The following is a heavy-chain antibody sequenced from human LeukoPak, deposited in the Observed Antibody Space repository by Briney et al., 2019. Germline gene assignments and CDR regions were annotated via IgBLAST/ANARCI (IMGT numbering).Heavy chain of an antibody. CDR2: INHSGST. V-gene: IGHV4-34*01. J-gene: IGHJ4*02. D-gene: IGHD3-22*01. CDR1: GASFSDFY. CDR3: ARGKDYDSSGYYFPFFDY. Sequence: SETLSLTCAVYGASFSDFYWNWIRQPPGKGLEWIGEINHSGSTNYNPSLKSRVTISVDTSKNQFSLKLSSVTAADTAVYYCARGKDYDSSGYYFPFFDYWGQGTLVTVSS.